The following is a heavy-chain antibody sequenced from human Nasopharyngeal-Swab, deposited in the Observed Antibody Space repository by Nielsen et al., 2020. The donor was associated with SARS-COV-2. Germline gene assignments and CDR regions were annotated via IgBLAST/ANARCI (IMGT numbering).Heavy chain of an antibody. V-gene: IGHV3-30*02. J-gene: IGHJ6*02. D-gene: IGHD6-19*01. Sequence: GESLKISCAASGFTFSSYGMHWVRQAPGKGLEWVASIWYDGGDKYYADSVKGRFTISRDNAKNTLYLQMNSLRSEDTAVYKCAKDGIEEGGLSAGYGLDVWGQGTTVTVSS. CDR2: IWYDGGDK. CDR3: AKDGIEEGGLSAGYGLDV. CDR1: GFTFSSYG.